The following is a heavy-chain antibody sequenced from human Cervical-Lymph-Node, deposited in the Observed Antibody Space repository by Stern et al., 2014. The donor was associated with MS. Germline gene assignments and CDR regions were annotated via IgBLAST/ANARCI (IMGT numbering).Heavy chain of an antibody. J-gene: IGHJ4*02. CDR1: GFSFSDYG. CDR3: AKDLGGNAFDY. CDR2: ISYDGTHK. Sequence: MQLVESGGGVVQPGRSLRLSCAASGFSFSDYGIHWVRQAPGKALEWVAVISYDGTHKYYTDSVKGRGTISRDNSKNTVYLEMNSLRSDDTAVYYCAKDLGGNAFDYWGQGTLVIVSS. V-gene: IGHV3-30*18. D-gene: IGHD4-23*01.